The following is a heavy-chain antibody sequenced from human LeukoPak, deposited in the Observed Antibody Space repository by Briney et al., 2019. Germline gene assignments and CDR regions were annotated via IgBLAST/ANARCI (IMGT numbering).Heavy chain of an antibody. J-gene: IGHJ4*02. CDR3: ARGVYTSGWYPDYFDY. Sequence: GGSLRLSCAASGFTFSSYSMNWVRQAPGKGLEWVSSISSSSSYIYYADSVKGRFTISRDNAKNSLYLQMNSLRVEDTAVYYCARGVYTSGWYPDYFDYWGQGTLVTVSS. CDR2: ISSSSSYI. CDR1: GFTFSSYS. D-gene: IGHD6-19*01. V-gene: IGHV3-21*01.